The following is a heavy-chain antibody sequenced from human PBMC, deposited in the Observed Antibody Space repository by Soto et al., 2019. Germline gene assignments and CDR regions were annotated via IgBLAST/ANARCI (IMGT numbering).Heavy chain of an antibody. CDR3: ARVPFVGYFDWLDP. CDR2: MHHTQGT. D-gene: IGHD3-9*01. Sequence: PSETLSLTCSVSGASIGSYYWTWTRQPPGGGLEWIGYMHHTQGTNDNPSLRGRVHMSIDTSMNQFSLRLTSVTAADTAVYYCARVPFVGYFDWLDPWGHGTLVTVSS. V-gene: IGHV4-59*01. CDR1: GASIGSYY. J-gene: IGHJ5*02.